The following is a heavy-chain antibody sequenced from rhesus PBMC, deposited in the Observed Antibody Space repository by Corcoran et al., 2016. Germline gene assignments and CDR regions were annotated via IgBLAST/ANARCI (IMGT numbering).Heavy chain of an antibody. CDR1: GFSLSTSVMG. CDR3: ARRTGGSGVDY. J-gene: IGHJ4*01. V-gene: IGHV2-1*01. D-gene: IGHD3-34*01. CDR2: IYWNDDK. Sequence: QVTLKESGPALVKPTQTLTLTCTFSGFSLSTSVMGVVWIRQPSRKTLEWLAHIYWNDDKYYRTSLKSMLTIAKDTSKNQVVLTMTNMDPVDTATYYCARRTGGSGVDYWGQGVRVTVSS.